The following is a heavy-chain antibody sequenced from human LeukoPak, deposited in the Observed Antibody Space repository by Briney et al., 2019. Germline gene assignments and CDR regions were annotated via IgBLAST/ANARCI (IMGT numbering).Heavy chain of an antibody. CDR2: ISSSSSYI. Sequence: PGGSLRLSCAASGFTFSSYSMNWVGQAPGRGLEWVSSISSSSSYIYYADSVKGRFTISRDNAKNSLYLQMNSLRAEDTAVYYCATHYNWNSPNDYWGQGTLVTVSS. CDR1: GFTFSSYS. V-gene: IGHV3-21*01. J-gene: IGHJ4*02. D-gene: IGHD1-1*01. CDR3: ATHYNWNSPNDY.